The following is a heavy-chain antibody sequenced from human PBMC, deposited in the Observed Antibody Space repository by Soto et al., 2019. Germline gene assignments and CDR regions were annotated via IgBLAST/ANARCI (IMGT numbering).Heavy chain of an antibody. D-gene: IGHD2-2*01. V-gene: IGHV1-2*02. CDR1: GYTFTGYY. Sequence: GASVKVSCKASGYTFTGYYMHWVRQAPGQGLEWMGWINPNSGGTNYAQKFQGRVTMTRDTSISTAYMELSRLRSDDTAVYYCARDPDIVVVPAAQFDYWGQGTLVTVS. CDR3: ARDPDIVVVPAAQFDY. J-gene: IGHJ4*02. CDR2: INPNSGGT.